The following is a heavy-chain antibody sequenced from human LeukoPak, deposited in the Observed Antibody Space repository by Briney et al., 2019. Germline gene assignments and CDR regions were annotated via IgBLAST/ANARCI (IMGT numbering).Heavy chain of an antibody. CDR1: GFTLSNSW. CDR3: ARGRRYLGP. D-gene: IGHD1-14*01. Sequence: GGSLRLSCAASGFTLSNSWMHWVRQAPGKGLEWVSYISSSSSTIYYADSVKGRFTISRDNAKNSLYLQMNSLRAEDTAVYYCARGRRYLGPWGQGTLVTVSS. CDR2: ISSSSSTI. J-gene: IGHJ5*02. V-gene: IGHV3-48*01.